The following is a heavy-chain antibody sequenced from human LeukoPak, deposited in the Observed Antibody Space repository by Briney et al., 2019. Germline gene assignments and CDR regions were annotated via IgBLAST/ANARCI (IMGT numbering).Heavy chain of an antibody. V-gene: IGHV3-74*01. D-gene: IGHD3/OR15-3a*01. CDR2: INSDGRII. CDR3: ARGLDSASRIDS. CDR1: GFSVTNYW. J-gene: IGHJ4*02. Sequence: GGSLRPSCAASGFSVTNYWMHWVRQAPGKGLVWVSRINSDGRIINYVDSVKGRFTISRDSAGNTLYLQMNSLRDEDTAVYYCARGLDSASRIDSWGQGTLVTVSS.